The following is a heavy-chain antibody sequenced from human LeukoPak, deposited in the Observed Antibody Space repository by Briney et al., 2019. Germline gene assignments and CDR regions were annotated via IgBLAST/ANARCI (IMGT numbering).Heavy chain of an antibody. CDR3: ARDLGYGGYSLTY. J-gene: IGHJ4*02. CDR2: ISSSGISK. D-gene: IGHD4-23*01. Sequence: GGSLRLSCAAPGFTFSNYEMYWVRQAPGKGMEWVSSISSSGISKSYADSVKGRFTMSRDNAKNSVLLQMSSLRSEDTAVYYCARDLGYGGYSLTYWGQGTQVTVSS. CDR1: GFTFSNYE. V-gene: IGHV3-48*03.